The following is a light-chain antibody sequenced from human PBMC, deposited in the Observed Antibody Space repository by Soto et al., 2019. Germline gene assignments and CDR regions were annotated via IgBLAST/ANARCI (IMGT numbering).Light chain of an antibody. CDR3: RQYGNSPLT. CDR1: QSVTSSY. Sequence: EIVLTQSPGTLSLSPGERATLSCRASQSVTSSYLAWYQQKPGQAPRLLIYGASSRATGIPDRFSGSGSGTDFTLTISRLEPEDFEVYYCRQYGNSPLTFGGGTKVEIK. J-gene: IGKJ4*01. V-gene: IGKV3-20*01. CDR2: GAS.